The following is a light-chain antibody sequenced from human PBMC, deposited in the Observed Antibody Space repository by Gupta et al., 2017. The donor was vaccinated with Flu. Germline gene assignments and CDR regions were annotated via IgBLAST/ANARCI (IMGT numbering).Light chain of an antibody. CDR2: AAS. Sequence: SSLSASVGDRVTITCRASQSISKYLNWYQQKPGKAPKLLIYAASSLQSGVPSRFSGSGSGTDFTLTISSLQPEDFATYYCQQSYSTPRFTFGPGTKVDIK. CDR3: QQSYSTPRFT. V-gene: IGKV1-39*01. CDR1: QSISKY. J-gene: IGKJ3*01.